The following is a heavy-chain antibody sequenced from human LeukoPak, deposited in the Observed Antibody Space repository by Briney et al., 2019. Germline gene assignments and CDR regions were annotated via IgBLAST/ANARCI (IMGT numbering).Heavy chain of an antibody. Sequence: KPSETLSLTCSVSGDSIRGYYWSWIRQPAGKGLEWIGRIYTSGSTNYNPSLKTRVTLSVDTSKSQISLRLSSVTAADTAVYYCAREGTYCSRTSCYDSFLDYWGQGTLVTVSS. CDR2: IYTSGST. CDR1: GDSIRGYY. CDR3: AREGTYCSRTSCYDSFLDY. V-gene: IGHV4-4*07. D-gene: IGHD2-2*01. J-gene: IGHJ4*02.